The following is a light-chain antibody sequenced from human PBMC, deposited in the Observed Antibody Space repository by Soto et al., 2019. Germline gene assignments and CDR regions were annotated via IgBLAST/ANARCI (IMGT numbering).Light chain of an antibody. Sequence: EIVLTESPGPLSLSPGERATLSCRASQSITNNYLAWYQQKPGRAHRLLIYGASSRATGIPDRFSGSGSGTDFTLTISRLEPEDFAVYYCQQYTDSRTCGQGTKVDIK. V-gene: IGKV3-20*01. CDR1: QSITNNY. CDR3: QQYTDSRT. CDR2: GAS. J-gene: IGKJ1*01.